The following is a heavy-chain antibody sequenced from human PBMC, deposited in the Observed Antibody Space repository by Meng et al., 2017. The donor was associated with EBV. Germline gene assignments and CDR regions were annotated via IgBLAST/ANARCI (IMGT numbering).Heavy chain of an antibody. D-gene: IGHD1-26*01. V-gene: IGHV4-34*01. J-gene: IGHJ5*02. CDR3: ARGGGNRGGIVGATYRLNWFDP. CDR1: XGSFRAYY. CDR2: INHSGST. Sequence: QVQLQQWGAGLLKPSXXLSLTCAVCXGSFRAYYWSWIRQPPGKGLEWIGEINHSGSTNYNPSLKSRVTISVDTSKNQFSLKLSSVTAADTAVYYCARGGGNRGGIVGATYRLNWFDPWGQGTLVTVSS.